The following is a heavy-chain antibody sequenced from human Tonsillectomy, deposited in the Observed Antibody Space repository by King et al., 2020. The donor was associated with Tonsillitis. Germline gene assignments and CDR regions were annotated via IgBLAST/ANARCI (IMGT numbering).Heavy chain of an antibody. D-gene: IGHD6-13*01. CDR3: VRGGGVIAADY. J-gene: IGHJ4*02. CDR1: GGSLSRNY. CDR2: ISYSGKP. V-gene: IGHV4-59*01. Sequence: QVQLQESGPGLVKPSGTLSLTCTVSGGSLSRNYWSWIGQPPGKELEWVAYISYSGKPNYHPSLKSRVTISLDTSKNQFSLNLRSMTTADTAVYYCVRGGGVIAADYWGQGTQVTVSS.